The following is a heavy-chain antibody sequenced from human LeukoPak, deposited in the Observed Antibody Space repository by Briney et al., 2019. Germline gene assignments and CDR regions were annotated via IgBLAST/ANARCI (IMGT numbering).Heavy chain of an antibody. CDR3: ARTKFPPAYGDRFDY. D-gene: IGHD4-17*01. CDR2: IDWDDDK. J-gene: IGHJ4*02. V-gene: IGHV2-70*04. CDR1: GLSFSTRGMR. Sequence: GPTLVNPRQTLALTFSFSGLSFSTRGMRVSWIRHPPGKALEWLARIDWDDDKYCSTSLTTRLTISKATSKSQVVLTMTNMDPVDTATYYCARTKFPPAYGDRFDYWGQGTLVTVSS.